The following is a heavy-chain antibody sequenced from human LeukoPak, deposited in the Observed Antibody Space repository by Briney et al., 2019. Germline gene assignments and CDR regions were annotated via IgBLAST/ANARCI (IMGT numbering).Heavy chain of an antibody. V-gene: IGHV1-2*02. CDR3: ARDSCSSTSCYVHFNFDY. CDR2: INPNSGGT. J-gene: IGHJ4*02. CDR1: GYTFTGYY. D-gene: IGHD2-2*01. Sequence: ASVKVSCKASGYTFTGYYMHWVRQAPGQGLEWMGWINPNSGGTNYAQKFQGRVTMTRDTSTSTVYMELSSLRSEDTAVYYCARDSCSSTSCYVHFNFDYWGQGTLVTVSS.